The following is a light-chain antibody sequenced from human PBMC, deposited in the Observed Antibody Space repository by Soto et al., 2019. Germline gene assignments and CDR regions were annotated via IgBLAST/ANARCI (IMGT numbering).Light chain of an antibody. J-gene: IGLJ3*02. CDR2: TTD. CDR1: TGAVTSGNY. Sequence: QTVVTQEPSLTVSPGGTVTLTCASSTGAVTSGNYPSWFQQKPGQAPRTLIYTTDDKHSWTPARFSGPLLGGKAALTLSGVQPEDEAEYYCLLYYGGAHLVFGGGTKLTVL. CDR3: LLYYGGAHLV. V-gene: IGLV7-43*01.